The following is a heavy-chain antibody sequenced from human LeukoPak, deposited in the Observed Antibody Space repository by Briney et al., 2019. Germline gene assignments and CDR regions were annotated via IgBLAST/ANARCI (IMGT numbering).Heavy chain of an antibody. CDR1: GFTFSSYW. J-gene: IGHJ4*02. D-gene: IGHD3-3*01. V-gene: IGHV3-74*01. CDR3: ARGRRSGYQLDY. Sequence: GGSLRLSCAASGFTFSSYWMHWVRQAPGKGLVWASRTNSDGSSTSYADSVKGRFTISRDNAKNTLYLQMNSLRAEDTAVYYCARGRRSGYQLDYWGQGTLVTVSS. CDR2: TNSDGSST.